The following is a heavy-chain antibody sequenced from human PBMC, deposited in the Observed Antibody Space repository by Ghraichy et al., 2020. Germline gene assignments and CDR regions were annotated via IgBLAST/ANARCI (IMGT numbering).Heavy chain of an antibody. CDR2: ISSSGGST. Sequence: LSLTCAASGLTFSNHAMRWVRLAPGKGLEWVSAISSSGGSTYYADSVKGRFSISRDNSKNTLYLQMNSLRGEDTAVYYCATRPDYDILTGYGRLDFWGQGTLVTVSS. CDR1: GLTFSNHA. V-gene: IGHV3-23*01. CDR3: ATRPDYDILTGYGRLDF. D-gene: IGHD3-9*01. J-gene: IGHJ4*02.